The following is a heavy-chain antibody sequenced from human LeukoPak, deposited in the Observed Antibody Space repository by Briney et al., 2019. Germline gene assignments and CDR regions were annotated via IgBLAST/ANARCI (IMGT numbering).Heavy chain of an antibody. V-gene: IGHV4-61*01. D-gene: IGHD2-2*01. CDR2: IHYSGMT. Sequence: PSETLSLTCNVSGDSISSGSHFWNWMRQSPGKGLEWIGDIHYSGMTNYNSSLQSRVTMSVDTSKNQFSLTLSSVTAADTAIYYCARRQYHYYGMDVWGQGTTVTVSS. J-gene: IGHJ6*02. CDR1: GDSISSGSHF. CDR3: ARRQYHYYGMDV.